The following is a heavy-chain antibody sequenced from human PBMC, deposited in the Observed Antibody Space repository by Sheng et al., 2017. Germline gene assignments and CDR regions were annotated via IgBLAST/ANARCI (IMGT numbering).Heavy chain of an antibody. CDR3: ARDLAATREEGAFDI. D-gene: IGHD6-25*01. Sequence: QVQLVESGGGVVQPGRSLRLSCAASGFTFSSYAMHCVRQAPGKGLEWVAVISYDGSNKYYADSVKGRFTISRDNSKNTLYLQMNSLRAEDTAVYYCARDLAATREEGAFDIWGQGTMVTVSS. CDR2: ISYDGSNK. J-gene: IGHJ3*02. CDR1: GFTFSSYA. V-gene: IGHV3-30-3*01.